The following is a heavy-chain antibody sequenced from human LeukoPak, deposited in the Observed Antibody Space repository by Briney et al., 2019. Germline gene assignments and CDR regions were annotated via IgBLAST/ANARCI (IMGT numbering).Heavy chain of an antibody. CDR2: ISSSSSYI. CDR1: GFTFSSYS. Sequence: AGGSLRLSCAASGFTFSSYSMNWVRQAPGKGLEWVSSISSSSSYIYYADSVKGRFTISRDNAKNSLYLQMNSLRAEDTAVYYCARDMGAYYYDSSGYPDYWGQGTLVTVSS. V-gene: IGHV3-21*01. CDR3: ARDMGAYYYDSSGYPDY. D-gene: IGHD3-22*01. J-gene: IGHJ4*02.